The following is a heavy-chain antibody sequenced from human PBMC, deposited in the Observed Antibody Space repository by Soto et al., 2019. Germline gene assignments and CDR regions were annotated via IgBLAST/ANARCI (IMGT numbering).Heavy chain of an antibody. V-gene: IGHV3-33*08. CDR3: ASAYYYDSSGYYHVWGVLDY. J-gene: IGHJ4*02. Sequence: QVQLVESGGGVVQPGRSLRLSCAASGFTFSSYAMHWVRQAPGKGLEWVAVIWYDGSNKYYADSVKGRFTISRDNSKNTLYLQMNSLRAEDTAVYYCASAYYYDSSGYYHVWGVLDYWGQGTLVTVSS. CDR2: IWYDGSNK. D-gene: IGHD3-22*01. CDR1: GFTFSSYA.